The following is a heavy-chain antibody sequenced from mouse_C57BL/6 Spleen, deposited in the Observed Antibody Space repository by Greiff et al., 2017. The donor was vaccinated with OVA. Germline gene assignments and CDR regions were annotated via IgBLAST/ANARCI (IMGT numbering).Heavy chain of an antibody. CDR1: GFNIKDDY. D-gene: IGHD2-5*01. CDR2: IDPENGDT. CDR3: IFYSNSFAY. Sequence: VQLKESGAELVRPGASVKLSCTASGFNIKDDYMHWVKQRPEQGLEWIGWIDPENGDTEYASKFQGKATITADTSSNTAYLQLSSLTSEDTAVYYCIFYSNSFAYWGQGTLVTVSA. J-gene: IGHJ3*01. V-gene: IGHV14-4*01.